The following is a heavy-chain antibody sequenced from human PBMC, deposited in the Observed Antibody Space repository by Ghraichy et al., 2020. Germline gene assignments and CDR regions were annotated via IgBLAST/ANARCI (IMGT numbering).Heavy chain of an antibody. CDR1: SFSLGSCH. V-gene: IGHV3-48*02. CDR2: IKSDSSAI. CDR3: ARGVGSTDYPTHLFDP. D-gene: IGHD4-11*01. J-gene: IGHJ5*02. Sequence: GGSLRLSCDPSSFSLGSCHVNGVRQAPAKGLEWVSYIKSDSSAIHYAASVKGRFTISRDNVRNSLYLQMNSLRDEDTAVYYCARGVGSTDYPTHLFDPWGEGTLVTVSS.